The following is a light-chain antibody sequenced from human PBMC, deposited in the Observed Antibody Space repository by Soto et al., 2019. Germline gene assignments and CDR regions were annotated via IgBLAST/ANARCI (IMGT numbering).Light chain of an antibody. V-gene: IGKV3-15*01. Sequence: EIVMTQSPATLSVSQGERATLSCRASQSVSSNLAWYQQKHGQAPRLLIYGTSTRAGGVPARFSGGGAGTECTRTITSLQSEDVEVYYCHQYNGRPRTFGQGTKVDIK. J-gene: IGKJ1*01. CDR2: GTS. CDR3: HQYNGRPRT. CDR1: QSVSSN.